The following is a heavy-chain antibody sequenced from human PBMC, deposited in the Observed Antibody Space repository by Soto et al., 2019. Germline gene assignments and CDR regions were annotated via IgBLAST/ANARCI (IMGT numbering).Heavy chain of an antibody. D-gene: IGHD5-18*01. CDR2: ISAYNGNT. V-gene: IGHV1-18*01. J-gene: IGHJ3*02. Sequence: ASVKVSCKASGYTFTSYGISWVRQAPGQGLEWMGWISAYNGNTNYAQKLQGRVTMTTDTSTSTAYMELRSLRSDDTAVYSCARENSYGGYDAFDIWGQGTMVTVSS. CDR1: GYTFTSYG. CDR3: ARENSYGGYDAFDI.